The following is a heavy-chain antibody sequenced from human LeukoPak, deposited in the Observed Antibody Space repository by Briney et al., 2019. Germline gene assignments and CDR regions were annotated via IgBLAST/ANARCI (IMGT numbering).Heavy chain of an antibody. D-gene: IGHD3-22*01. J-gene: IGHJ3*02. CDR1: GGSISSYN. CDR3: ERDLGYYDSSGIAFDI. CDR2: IYTSGST. V-gene: IGHV4-4*07. Sequence: SETLSLTCTVSGGSISSYNWSWIRQPAGKGLEWIGRIYTSGSTNYNPSLKSRVTMSVDTSKNQFSLKLSSVTAADTAVYYCERDLGYYDSSGIAFDIWGQGTMITVSS.